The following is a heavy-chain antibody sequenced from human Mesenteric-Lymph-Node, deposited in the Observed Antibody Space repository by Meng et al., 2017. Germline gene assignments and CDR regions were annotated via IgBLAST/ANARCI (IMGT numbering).Heavy chain of an antibody. CDR1: GLSFTNAW. J-gene: IGHJ4*02. CDR2: IKGDGGDK. D-gene: IGHD3-3*01. CDR3: LRDFAGY. V-gene: IGHV3-7*01. Sequence: GESLKISCAASGLSFTNAWMSWVRQAPGKGLEWVAHIKGDGGDKKYVDSVKGRFIISRDNTKNSLYLQMNSLRAEDAAVYYCLRDFAGYWGQGALVTVSS.